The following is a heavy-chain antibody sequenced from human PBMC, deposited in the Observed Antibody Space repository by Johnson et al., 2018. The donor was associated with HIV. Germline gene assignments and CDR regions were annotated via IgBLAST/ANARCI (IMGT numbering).Heavy chain of an antibody. J-gene: IGHJ3*02. CDR1: GFTFDDYA. CDR2: ISWNSGSI. V-gene: IGHV3-9*01. CDR3: AKVHSGQLVGYAFDI. D-gene: IGHD1-26*01. Sequence: VQLVESGGGVVQPGRSLRLSCAASGFTFDDYAMHWVRQAPGKDLEWVSGISWNSGSIGYADSVTGRFTISRDNAKNSLYLQMNSLRAEDTALYYCAKVHSGQLVGYAFDIWGQGTMVTVSS.